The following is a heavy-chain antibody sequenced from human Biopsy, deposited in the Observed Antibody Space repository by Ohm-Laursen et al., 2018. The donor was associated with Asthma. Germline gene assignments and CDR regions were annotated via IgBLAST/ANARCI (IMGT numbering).Heavy chain of an antibody. CDR2: ISFDGTNR. CDR1: GFNFSNYG. D-gene: IGHD1-26*01. J-gene: IGHJ4*02. V-gene: IGHV3-30*18. CDR3: AKEVFPGWELRRGPDS. Sequence: SLRLSCAASGFNFSNYGMHWVRQAPGKGLDWVAVISFDGTNRNYTDSVKGRFTISRDNSRNTLHLEMNSLRAEDTAVYLCAKEVFPGWELRRGPDSWGQGTLVTVSS.